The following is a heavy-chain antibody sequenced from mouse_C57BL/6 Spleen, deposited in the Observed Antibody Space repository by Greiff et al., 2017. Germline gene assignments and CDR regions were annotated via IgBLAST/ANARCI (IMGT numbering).Heavy chain of an antibody. V-gene: IGHV1-26*01. CDR2: SNPNNGGT. J-gene: IGHJ1*03. CDR1: GYTFTDYY. Sequence: EVQLQQSGPELVQPGASVKISCKASGYTFTDYYMNWVKQSHGKSLEWIGDSNPNNGGTSYNQKFKGKATLTVDKSSSTAYMQLRSLTSEDSAVYYCARRELNFDVWGTGTTVTVSS. CDR3: ARRELNFDV.